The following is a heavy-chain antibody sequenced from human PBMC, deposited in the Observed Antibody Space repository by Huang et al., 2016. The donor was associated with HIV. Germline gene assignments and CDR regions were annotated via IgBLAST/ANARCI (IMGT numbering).Heavy chain of an antibody. Sequence: QVQLEQSGPAVRKPGSSVKVSCQASGGSFSDQIISWVRQAPGQRFEWMGGIIPRFLAPAYAKEFKGRVTMTADESTATIYMELNSLTSEDTAVYYCAMSLRYQYDSRSYWGRYFDYWGQGTLVTVSS. V-gene: IGHV1-69*01. CDR1: GGSFSDQI. CDR2: IIPRFLAP. CDR3: AMSLRYQYDSRSYWGRYFDY. D-gene: IGHD3-16*01. J-gene: IGHJ4*02.